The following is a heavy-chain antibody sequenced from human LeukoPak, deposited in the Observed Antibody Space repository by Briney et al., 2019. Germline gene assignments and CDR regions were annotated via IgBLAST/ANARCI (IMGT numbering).Heavy chain of an antibody. Sequence: PGRSLRLSCAASGFTFSDYYMTWIRQAPGKGLEWISYISTSSDTKYADSLKGRFTISRDNAKNSLYLQMNSLRAEDTAVYYCASLVRRFTGAFDIWGQGTMVTVSS. D-gene: IGHD3-10*01. CDR3: ASLVRRFTGAFDI. V-gene: IGHV3-11*03. J-gene: IGHJ3*02. CDR2: ISTSSDT. CDR1: GFTFSDYY.